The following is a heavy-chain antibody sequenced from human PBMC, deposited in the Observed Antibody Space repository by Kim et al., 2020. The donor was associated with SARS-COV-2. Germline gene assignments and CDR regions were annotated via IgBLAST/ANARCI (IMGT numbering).Heavy chain of an antibody. CDR1: GFTFSNYW. CDR2: IKEDGSEK. Sequence: GGSLRLSCAASGFTFSNYWMTWVRQAPGKGLEWAAHIKEDGSEKYYVDSVKGRFTISRDNAKNSLYLQMDSLSAEDTAVYYCVGWGPKIWPQNYWGQGTLVTVSS. V-gene: IGHV3-7*01. CDR3: VGWGPKIWPQNY. D-gene: IGHD7-27*01. J-gene: IGHJ4*02.